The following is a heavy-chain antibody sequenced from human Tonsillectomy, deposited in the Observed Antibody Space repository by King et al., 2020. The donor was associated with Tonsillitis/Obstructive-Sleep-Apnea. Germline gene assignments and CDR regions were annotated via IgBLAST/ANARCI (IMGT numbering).Heavy chain of an antibody. V-gene: IGHV3-30*18. CDR2: ISYDGSNK. CDR3: AKPFYDFWSGYPDY. J-gene: IGHJ4*02. D-gene: IGHD3-3*01. CDR1: GFTFSYYG. Sequence: VQLVESGGGVVQPGRSLRLSCAASGFTFSYYGMHWVRQAPGKGLEWVAFISYDGSNKYYADSWKGRFTISRDNSKNTLYLQMNSLRVEDTAVYYCAKPFYDFWSGYPDYWGQGTLVTVSS.